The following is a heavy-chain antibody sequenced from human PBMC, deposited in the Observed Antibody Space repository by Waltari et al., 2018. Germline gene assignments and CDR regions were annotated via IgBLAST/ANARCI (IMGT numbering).Heavy chain of an antibody. CDR2: VKNDGTRM. D-gene: IGHD3-3*01. J-gene: IGHJ3*02. CDR1: ELSSFW. CDR3: ARDRRFLEWLLDAFDI. Sequence: EVQLVESGGDLVQPGGSLRLSCTVSELSSFWLDWVRQAPGKGCVWVARVKNDGTRMTYADSVKGRFTISRDNAKNSLYLQMNSLRAEDTAVYYCARDRRFLEWLLDAFDIWGQGTMVTVSS. V-gene: IGHV3-74*01.